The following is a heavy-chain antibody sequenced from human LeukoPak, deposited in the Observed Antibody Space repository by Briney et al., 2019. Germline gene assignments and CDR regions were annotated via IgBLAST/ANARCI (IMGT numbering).Heavy chain of an antibody. CDR3: AREEGSGSYYPYYYYYGMDV. V-gene: IGHV4-34*01. Sequence: PSETLSLTCAVYGGSFSGYYWSWIRQPPGKGLEWIGEINHSGSTNYNPSLKSRVTISVDTSKNQFSLKLSSVTAADTAAYYCAREEGSGSYYPYYYYYGMDVWGQGTTVTVSS. D-gene: IGHD3-10*01. CDR1: GGSFSGYY. J-gene: IGHJ6*02. CDR2: INHSGST.